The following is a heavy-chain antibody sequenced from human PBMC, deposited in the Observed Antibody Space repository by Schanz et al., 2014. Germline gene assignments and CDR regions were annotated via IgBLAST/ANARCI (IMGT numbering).Heavy chain of an antibody. D-gene: IGHD3-16*01. CDR2: ISTSNGNT. Sequence: QVHLVQSGAEVKKPGASVKVSCKASGYTFTSYGINWVRQAPGQGLEWMGWISTSNGNTNYAQKLQGRVTMTADTSTSTAYMDLRSLRSDDTAHYYCVRVPSRDVSFDLWGRGTLVTVSS. V-gene: IGHV1-18*01. J-gene: IGHJ2*01. CDR3: VRVPSRDVSFDL. CDR1: GYTFTSYG.